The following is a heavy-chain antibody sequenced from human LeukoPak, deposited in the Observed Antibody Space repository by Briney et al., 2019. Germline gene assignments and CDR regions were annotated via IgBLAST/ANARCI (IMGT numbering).Heavy chain of an antibody. D-gene: IGHD2-2*01. J-gene: IGHJ4*02. Sequence: SETLSLTCAVSGGSISSGGYSWSWIRQPPGKGLEWIGYIYHSGSTYYNPSLKSRVTISVDRSKNQFSLKLSSVTAADTAVYYCARDPTTRQRGFDYWGQGTLVTVSS. CDR2: IYHSGST. V-gene: IGHV4-30-2*01. CDR1: GGSISSGGYS. CDR3: ARDPTTRQRGFDY.